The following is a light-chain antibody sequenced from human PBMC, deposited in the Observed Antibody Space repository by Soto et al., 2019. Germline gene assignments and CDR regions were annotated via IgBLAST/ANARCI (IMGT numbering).Light chain of an antibody. CDR2: EVT. V-gene: IGLV2-14*01. Sequence: QSALTQPASVSGSPGQSITISCTGTSGDIGSYNRVSWYQQHPGKAPKLIIYEVTDRPSGVSNRFSGSKSGNTASLTVSGLQTEDEADYYCSSYEGTNNFLVFGGGTKLTVL. CDR3: SSYEGTNNFLV. J-gene: IGLJ2*01. CDR1: SGDIGSYNR.